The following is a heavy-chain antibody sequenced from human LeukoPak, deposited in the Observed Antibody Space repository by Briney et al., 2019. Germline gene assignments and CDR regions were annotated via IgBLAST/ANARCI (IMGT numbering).Heavy chain of an antibody. V-gene: IGHV3-11*06. Sequence: GGSLRLSCAASGFTFTDYYMSWIRQAPGKGLEWVSSISSSSSYIYYADSVKGRFTISRDNAKNSLYLQMNSLRAEDTAVYYCARDLVPAAMRTGAFDIWGQGTMVTVSS. CDR2: ISSSSSYI. J-gene: IGHJ3*02. CDR3: ARDLVPAAMRTGAFDI. CDR1: GFTFTDYY. D-gene: IGHD2-2*01.